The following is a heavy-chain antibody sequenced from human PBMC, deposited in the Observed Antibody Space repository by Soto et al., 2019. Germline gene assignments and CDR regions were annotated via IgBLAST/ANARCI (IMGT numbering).Heavy chain of an antibody. Sequence: KPSETLSLTCAVSVYSISSAYYWGCIRQPPGKGLEWIGSIYHSGSTYYNPSLKSRVTISVDTSKNQFSLKLTSVTAADTALYYCARANSGYDWENCFDSWGQGTLVTVSS. CDR2: IYHSGST. CDR3: ARANSGYDWENCFDS. V-gene: IGHV4-38-2*01. D-gene: IGHD5-12*01. CDR1: VYSISSAYY. J-gene: IGHJ5*01.